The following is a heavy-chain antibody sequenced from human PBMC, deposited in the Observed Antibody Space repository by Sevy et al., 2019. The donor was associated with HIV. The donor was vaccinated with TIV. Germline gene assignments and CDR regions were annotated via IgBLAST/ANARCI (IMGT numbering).Heavy chain of an antibody. D-gene: IGHD2-8*01. CDR1: GFTFTNYW. J-gene: IGHJ4*02. CDR2: VDNDGSGT. V-gene: IGHV3-74*01. CDR3: SRDMYGIDY. Sequence: GGSLRLSCAASGFTFTNYWMHWVRQAPGKGLVWVSRVDNDGSGTNYADSVKGRFTISRDNAKNTVYLQMNSLRVDDTAVYYCSRDMYGIDYWGQGTLVTVSS.